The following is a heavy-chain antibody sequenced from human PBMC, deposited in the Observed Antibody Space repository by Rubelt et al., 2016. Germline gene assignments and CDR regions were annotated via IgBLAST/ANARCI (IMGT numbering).Heavy chain of an antibody. J-gene: IGHJ6*02. Sequence: VKKPGSSVKVTCKASGGTFNSYAINWVRQAPGQGLEWMGKIIPIVGIANYAQNFQGRVTITADKSTSTVYMDLSSLRFEDTAVYYCARREGDSSWGGNYYNMDIWGQGTTVTVSS. CDR1: GGTFNSYA. V-gene: IGHV1-69*04. CDR3: ARREGDSSWGGNYYNMDI. CDR2: IIPIVGIA. D-gene: IGHD2-15*01.